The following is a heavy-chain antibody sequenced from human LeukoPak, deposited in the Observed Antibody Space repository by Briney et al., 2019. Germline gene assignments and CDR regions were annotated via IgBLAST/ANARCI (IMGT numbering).Heavy chain of an antibody. CDR1: GGSISSYY. CDR2: IYTSGST. J-gene: IGHJ4*02. D-gene: IGHD6-19*01. Sequence: SETLSLTCTVSGGSISSYYWSWIRQPAGKGLEWIGRIYTSGSTNYNPSLKSRVTMSVDTSKNQFSLKLSSVTAADTAVYYCARGRSEQWLPRRYYFDYWGQGTLVTVSS. V-gene: IGHV4-4*07. CDR3: ARGRSEQWLPRRYYFDY.